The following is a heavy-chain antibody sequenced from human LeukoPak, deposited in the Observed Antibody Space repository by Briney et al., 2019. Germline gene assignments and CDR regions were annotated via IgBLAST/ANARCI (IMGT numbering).Heavy chain of an antibody. D-gene: IGHD2-2*01. CDR2: IYYSGST. Sequence: SQTLSLTCTVSGASISSGDYYWSWIRQPPGKGREWIGSIYYSGSTFHYNPSLKSRVAISIDTSKNQFSLSLSSVTAADTAVYYCASTNCSRSSCFGANWFDPWGQGTLVIVSS. CDR1: GASISSGDYY. V-gene: IGHV4-30-4*08. CDR3: ASTNCSRSSCFGANWFDP. J-gene: IGHJ5*02.